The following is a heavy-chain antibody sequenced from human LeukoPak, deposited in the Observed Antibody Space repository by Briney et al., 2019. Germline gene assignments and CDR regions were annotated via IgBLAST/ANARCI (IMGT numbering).Heavy chain of an antibody. J-gene: IGHJ4*02. Sequence: SETLSLTCAVYGGSFSGYYWSWIRQPPGKGLEWIGEINHSGSTDYNPSLKSRVTISVDTSKNQFSLKLSSVTAADTAVYYCAGELPTSSRRSIAVGGYWGQETLVTVSS. CDR1: GGSFSGYY. D-gene: IGHD6-19*01. CDR2: INHSGST. V-gene: IGHV4-34*01. CDR3: AGELPTSSRRSIAVGGY.